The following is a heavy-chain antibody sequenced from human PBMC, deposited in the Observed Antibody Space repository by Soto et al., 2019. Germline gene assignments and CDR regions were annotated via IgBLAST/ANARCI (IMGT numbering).Heavy chain of an antibody. Sequence: SETLSLTCTVSGGSISSGGYYWSWIRQHPGKGLEWIGYIYYSGSTYYNPSLKRRVTISVDTSKNQFSLKLSSVTAADTAVYYCARVPIVARAVYCYYMDVWGKGTTVTVSS. CDR1: GGSISSGGYY. CDR2: IYYSGST. D-gene: IGHD5-12*01. CDR3: ARVPIVARAVYCYYMDV. V-gene: IGHV4-31*03. J-gene: IGHJ6*03.